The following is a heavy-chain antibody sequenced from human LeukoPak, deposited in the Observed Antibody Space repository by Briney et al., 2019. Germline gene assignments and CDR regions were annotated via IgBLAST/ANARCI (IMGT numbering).Heavy chain of an antibody. CDR1: GGSISNDY. CDR3: AGQVQLVEFDS. V-gene: IGHV4-59*08. Sequence: SETLSLTCTVSGGSISNDYWSWIRQPPGKGLEWIGYISDIGRTNYNASLKSRITISRDTSKTLFSLKVKSVTAADTAVYYCAGQVQLVEFDSWGQGTLVTVSS. D-gene: IGHD2-15*01. CDR2: ISDIGRT. J-gene: IGHJ4*02.